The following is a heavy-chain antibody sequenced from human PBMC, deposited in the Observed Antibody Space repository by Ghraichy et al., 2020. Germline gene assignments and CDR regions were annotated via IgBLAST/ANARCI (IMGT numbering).Heavy chain of an antibody. CDR2: IHHRGSA. CDR1: GDSISSSIW. J-gene: IGHJ4*02. D-gene: IGHD3-10*01. CDR3: ARAYYRGRSADF. Sequence: SETLSLTCDVSGDSISSSIWWTWVRQPPGKGLEWIGEIHHRGSANYNPSLKSRVTILVDKSKNQFSLKLTSVTAADTAVYYCARAYYRGRSADFWGQGTPVTVSS. V-gene: IGHV4-4*02.